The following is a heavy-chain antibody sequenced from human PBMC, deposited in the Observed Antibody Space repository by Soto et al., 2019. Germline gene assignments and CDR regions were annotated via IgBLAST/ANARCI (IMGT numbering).Heavy chain of an antibody. D-gene: IGHD6-13*01. CDR3: ARTAAAGKYYYGMDV. CDR1: GYSFTSYW. J-gene: IGHJ6*02. CDR2: IYPGDSDT. V-gene: IGHV5-51*01. Sequence: GESLKISCKGSGYSFTSYWIGWVRQMPGKGLELMGIIYPGDSDTRYSPSSQGQVTISADKSISTAYLQWSSLKASDTVMYYCARTAAAGKYYYGMDVWGQGTTVTVSS.